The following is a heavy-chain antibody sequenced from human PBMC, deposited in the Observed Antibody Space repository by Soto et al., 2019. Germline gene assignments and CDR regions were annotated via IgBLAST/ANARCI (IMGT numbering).Heavy chain of an antibody. Sequence: PGGSLRLSCAASGFTFSNAWMNWVRQAPGKGLEWVGRIKSKTDGGTTDYAAPVKGRFTISRDDSKNTLYLQMNSLKTEDTAVYYCTTDSVVVVITTDAFDIWGQGTMVTVSS. J-gene: IGHJ3*02. D-gene: IGHD3-22*01. V-gene: IGHV3-15*07. CDR1: GFTFSNAW. CDR2: IKSKTDGGTT. CDR3: TTDSVVVVITTDAFDI.